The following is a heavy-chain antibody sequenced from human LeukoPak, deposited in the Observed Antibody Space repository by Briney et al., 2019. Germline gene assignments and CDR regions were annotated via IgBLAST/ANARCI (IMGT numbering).Heavy chain of an antibody. CDR1: GFTFSDYY. CDR2: ISSSGSTI. CDR3: ARVGGIAVAGTWDDAFDI. V-gene: IGHV3-11*01. J-gene: IGHJ3*02. D-gene: IGHD6-19*01. Sequence: PGGSLRLFCAASGFTFSDYYMSWVRQAPGKGLEGVSYISSSGSTIYYADSVKGRFTISRDNAKNSLYLQMNSLRAEDTAVYYCARVGGIAVAGTWDDAFDIWGQGTMVTVSS.